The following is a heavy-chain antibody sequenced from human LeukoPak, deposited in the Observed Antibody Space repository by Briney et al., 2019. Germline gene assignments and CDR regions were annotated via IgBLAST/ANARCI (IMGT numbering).Heavy chain of an antibody. J-gene: IGHJ6*03. CDR3: ARDRGSSWVDYYYMDV. V-gene: IGHV3-23*01. D-gene: IGHD6-13*01. Sequence: GGSPRLSCAASGFTFSSYAMSWVRQAPGKGLEWVSTISGSGGSTYYADSVKGRFTISRDNSKNTLYLQMNSLRAEDTAVYYCARDRGSSWVDYYYMDVWGKGTPVTVSS. CDR2: ISGSGGST. CDR1: GFTFSSYA.